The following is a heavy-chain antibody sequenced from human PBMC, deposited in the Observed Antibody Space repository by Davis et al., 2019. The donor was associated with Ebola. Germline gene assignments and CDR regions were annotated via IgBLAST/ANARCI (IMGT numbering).Heavy chain of an antibody. J-gene: IGHJ4*02. CDR1: GFTFSSYD. D-gene: IGHD5-24*01. V-gene: IGHV3-13*01. Sequence: GESLKISCAASGFTFSSYDMHWVRQATGKGLEWVSAIGTAGDTYYPGSVKGRFTISRENAKNSLYLQMNSLRAGDTAVYYCARASDGRTYDYWGQGTLVTVSS. CDR3: ARASDGRTYDY. CDR2: IGTAGDT.